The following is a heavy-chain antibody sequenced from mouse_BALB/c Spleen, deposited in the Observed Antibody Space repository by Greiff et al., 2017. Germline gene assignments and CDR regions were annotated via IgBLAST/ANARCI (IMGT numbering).Heavy chain of an antibody. CDR2: ISNGGGST. D-gene: IGHD4-1*01. CDR3: ARRESGTVSWFAY. V-gene: IGHV5-12-2*01. Sequence: EVKLMESGGGLVQPGGSLKLSCAASGFTFSSYTMSWVRQTPEKRLEWVAYISNGGGSTYYPDTVKGRFTISRDNAKNTLYLQMSSLKSEDTAMYYCARRESGTVSWFAYWGQGTLVTVSA. J-gene: IGHJ3*01. CDR1: GFTFSSYT.